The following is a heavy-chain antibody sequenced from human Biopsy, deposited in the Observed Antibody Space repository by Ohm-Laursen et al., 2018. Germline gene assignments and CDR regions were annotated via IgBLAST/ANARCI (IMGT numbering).Heavy chain of an antibody. Sequence: GTLSLICTVSGGSIRNNNYYWGWIRQPPGKGLEWIGSLFYRGSTHYKPSLKSRVNISVDTSKNQFSLKLNSVTAADTAVYYCARDYDTSGYYYVSWGQGTLVTVSS. D-gene: IGHD3-22*01. V-gene: IGHV4-39*01. CDR2: LFYRGST. CDR3: ARDYDTSGYYYVS. J-gene: IGHJ5*02. CDR1: GGSIRNNNYY.